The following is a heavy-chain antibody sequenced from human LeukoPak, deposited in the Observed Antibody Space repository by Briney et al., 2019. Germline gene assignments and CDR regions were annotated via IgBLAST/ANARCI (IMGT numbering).Heavy chain of an antibody. CDR2: INWNGGST. CDR3: ARVSDISVAAYFDY. Sequence: PGGSLRLSCAASGFTFDDYGMSWVRQAPGKGLEWVSGINWNGGSTGYADSVKGRFTISRDNAKHSLYMQMTSLRAEDTALYYCARVSDISVAAYFDYWGQGTLVTVSS. J-gene: IGHJ4*02. CDR1: GFTFDDYG. D-gene: IGHD6-19*01. V-gene: IGHV3-20*04.